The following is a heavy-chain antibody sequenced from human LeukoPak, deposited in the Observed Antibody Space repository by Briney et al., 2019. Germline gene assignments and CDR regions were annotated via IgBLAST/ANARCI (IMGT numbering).Heavy chain of an antibody. V-gene: IGHV1-69*06. CDR3: ARRYCSGGSCYSG. Sequence: SVKVSCKASGYTFTGYYMHWVRQAPGQGLEWMGGIIPIFGTANYAQKFQGRVTITADKSTSTAYMELSSLTSEDTAVYYCARRYCSGGSCYSGWGQGTLVAVSS. D-gene: IGHD2-15*01. CDR2: IIPIFGTA. J-gene: IGHJ4*02. CDR1: GYTFTGYY.